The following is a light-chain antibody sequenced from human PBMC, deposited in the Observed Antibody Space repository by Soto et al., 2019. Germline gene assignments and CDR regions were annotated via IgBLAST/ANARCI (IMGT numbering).Light chain of an antibody. CDR1: QSVSSSY. Sequence: SMLKKSPGTLSLSPGERATLSCRASQSVSSSYLAWYQQKPGQAPRLLIYGASSRATGIPDRFSGSGSGTDFTLTISRLEPEDFAVYYCQQHGRSPITFGQRTRLEI. CDR3: QQHGRSPIT. CDR2: GAS. V-gene: IGKV3-20*01. J-gene: IGKJ5*01.